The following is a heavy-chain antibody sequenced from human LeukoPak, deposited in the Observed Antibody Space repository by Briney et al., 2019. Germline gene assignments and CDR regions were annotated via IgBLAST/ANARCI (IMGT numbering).Heavy chain of an antibody. CDR2: INIDGIST. CDR1: GFTFSSYW. V-gene: IGHV3-74*01. Sequence: GGSLRLSCAASGFTFSSYWMHWVRQAPGKGLVWVSRINIDGISTSYADSVKGRFTISRDNAKNSLYLQMNSLRDEDTAVYYCARDAGYCSSTSCSFDYWGQGTLVTVSS. D-gene: IGHD2-2*01. J-gene: IGHJ4*02. CDR3: ARDAGYCSSTSCSFDY.